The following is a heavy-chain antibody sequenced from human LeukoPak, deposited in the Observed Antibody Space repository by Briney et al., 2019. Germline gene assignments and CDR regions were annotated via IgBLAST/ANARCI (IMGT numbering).Heavy chain of an antibody. CDR1: GFTFGSHA. CDR2: ISGSAVST. CDR3: AKGGYSSGWYEGY. D-gene: IGHD6-19*01. Sequence: PGGSLRLSCEASGFTFGSHAMYWVRQAPGKGLEWVSAISGSAVSTYYADSVKGRFTISRDNSKNTLYLQMNSLRAEDTAVYYCAKGGYSSGWYEGYWGQGALVTVSS. V-gene: IGHV3-23*01. J-gene: IGHJ4*02.